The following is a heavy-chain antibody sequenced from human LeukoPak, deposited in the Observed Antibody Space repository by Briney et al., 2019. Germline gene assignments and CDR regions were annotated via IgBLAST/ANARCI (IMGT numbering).Heavy chain of an antibody. CDR1: GYSFTNFR. J-gene: IGHJ6*03. CDR3: ARLNGDYPRFYYYMDV. D-gene: IGHD4-17*01. Sequence: GESLKISCKASGYSFTNFRIGWVRQMPGKGLEWMGIIFPADSDTTYSPSFEDQVTISADKSISTAYLQWSSLKASDTAIYYCARLNGDYPRFYYYMDVWGKGTTVTVSS. CDR2: IFPADSDT. V-gene: IGHV5-51*01.